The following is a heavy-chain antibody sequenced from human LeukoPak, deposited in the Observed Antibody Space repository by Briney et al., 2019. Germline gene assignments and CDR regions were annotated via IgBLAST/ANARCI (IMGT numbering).Heavy chain of an antibody. CDR1: GYTFTTDY. CDR2: INPSGGST. V-gene: IGHV1-46*01. D-gene: IGHD3-10*01. Sequence: ASVKVSCKASGYTFTTDYIHWVRQAPGQGLEWMGIINPSGGSTTYAQKFQGRVIMTGDTSTSTVYMELRSLRSEDTAVYYCARARGSGSYYGHDYYYYYMDVWGQRTTVTVSS. J-gene: IGHJ6*03. CDR3: ARARGSGSYYGHDYYYYYMDV.